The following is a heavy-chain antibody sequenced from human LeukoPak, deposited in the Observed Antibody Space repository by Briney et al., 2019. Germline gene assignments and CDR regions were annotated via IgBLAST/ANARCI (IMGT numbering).Heavy chain of an antibody. V-gene: IGHV4-39*07. CDR1: GGSITSSSYY. CDR2: IYYSGST. J-gene: IGHJ4*02. CDR3: ARGVRYFDY. Sequence: SETLSLTCTVSGGSITSSSYYWGWIRQPPGKGLEWIGSIYYSGSTYYNPSLKSRVTISVDTSKNQFSLKLSSVTAADTAVYYCARGVRYFDYWGQGTLVTVSS.